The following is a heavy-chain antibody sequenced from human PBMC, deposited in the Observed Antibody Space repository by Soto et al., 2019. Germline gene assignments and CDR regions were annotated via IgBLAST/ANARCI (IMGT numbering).Heavy chain of an antibody. J-gene: IGHJ3*02. CDR2: IIPNSGGT. Sequence: ASVKFSCKASGGTFSSYAISWVRQAPGQGLEWMGWIIPNSGGTNYAQKFQGRVTMTRDTSISTAYMELSRLRSDDTAVYYCARGGQLERRQLSIWGQGTMVTVSS. D-gene: IGHD1-1*01. V-gene: IGHV1-2*02. CDR3: ARGGQLERRQLSI. CDR1: GGTFSSYA.